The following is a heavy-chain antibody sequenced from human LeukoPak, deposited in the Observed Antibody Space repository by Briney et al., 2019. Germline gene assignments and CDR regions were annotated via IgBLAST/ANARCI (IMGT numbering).Heavy chain of an antibody. D-gene: IGHD3-3*01. CDR1: GGSISSSSYY. V-gene: IGHV4-39*01. J-gene: IGHJ6*03. CDR3: ARQDLRAYYYYYMDV. CDR2: IYYSGST. Sequence: SETLSLTCTVSGGSISSSSYYWGWIRQPPGKGLEWIGSIYYSGSTYYNPSLKSRVTISVDTSKNQFSLKLSSVTAADTAVYYCARQDLRAYYYYYMDVWGKGTTVTISS.